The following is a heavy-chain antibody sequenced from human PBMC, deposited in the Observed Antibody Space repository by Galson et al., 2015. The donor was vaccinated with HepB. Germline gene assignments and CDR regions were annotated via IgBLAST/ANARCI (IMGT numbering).Heavy chain of an antibody. D-gene: IGHD6-13*01. CDR1: GFTFSGSA. CDR3: TRHYTHVGAEQQLVEVVY. J-gene: IGHJ4*02. CDR2: IRSKANSYAT. V-gene: IGHV3-73*01. Sequence: SLRLSCAASGFTFSGSAMHWVRQASGKGLEWVGRIRSKANSYATVYAASVKGRFTISRDDSKNTAYLQMNSLKTEDTAVYYCTRHYTHVGAEQQLVEVVYWGQGTLVTVSS.